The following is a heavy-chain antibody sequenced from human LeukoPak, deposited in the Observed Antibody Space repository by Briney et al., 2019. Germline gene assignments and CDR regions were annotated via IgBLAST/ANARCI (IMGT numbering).Heavy chain of an antibody. CDR2: ISAYNGNT. Sequence: ASVKVSCKASGYTFTGYYMHWVRQAPGQGLEWMGWISAYNGNTNYAQKLQGRVTMTTDTSTSTAYMELRSLRSDDTAVYYCARDLSIAASGGDYWGQGTLVTVSS. CDR1: GYTFTGYY. V-gene: IGHV1-18*04. D-gene: IGHD6-13*01. CDR3: ARDLSIAASGGDY. J-gene: IGHJ4*02.